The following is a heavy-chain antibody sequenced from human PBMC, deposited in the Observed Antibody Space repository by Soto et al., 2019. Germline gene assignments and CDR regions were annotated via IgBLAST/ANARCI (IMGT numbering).Heavy chain of an antibody. Sequence: PXGSLRLSCAASGFTFSSYWMHWVRQAPGKGLTWVSRIKSDGSSTNYADSVKGRFTISRDNAKNTLYLQMNSLRAEDTALYYCSRVMTTVTTYAAFDIWGQATMVTVSS. CDR2: IKSDGSST. CDR3: SRVMTTVTTYAAFDI. D-gene: IGHD4-17*01. CDR1: GFTFSSYW. V-gene: IGHV3-74*01. J-gene: IGHJ3*02.